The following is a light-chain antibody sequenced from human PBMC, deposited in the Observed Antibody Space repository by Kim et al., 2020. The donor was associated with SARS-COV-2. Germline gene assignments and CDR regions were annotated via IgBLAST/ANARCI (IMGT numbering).Light chain of an antibody. V-gene: IGLV3-9*01. Sequence: VAMGQTARITCGGNNSGSKSVHWYQQKPGQAPVLVIYRDSKRPSGIPERFSGSNSGNTATLTISRAQAGDETNYYCQVWDASTDVVFGGGTKLTVL. CDR1: NSGSKS. CDR3: QVWDASTDVV. CDR2: RDS. J-gene: IGLJ2*01.